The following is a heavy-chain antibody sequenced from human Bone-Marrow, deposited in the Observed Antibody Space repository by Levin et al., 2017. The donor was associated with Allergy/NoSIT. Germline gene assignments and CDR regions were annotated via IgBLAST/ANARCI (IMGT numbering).Heavy chain of an antibody. V-gene: IGHV1-69*02. CDR3: ASWQDYGGNSGIDY. J-gene: IGHJ4*02. CDR2: IIPILGIA. Sequence: KISCKASGGTFSSYTISWVRQAPGQGLEWMGRIIPILGIANYAQKFQGRVTITADKSTSTAYMELSSLRSEDTAVYYCASWQDYGGNSGIDYWGQGTLVTVSS. CDR1: GGTFSSYT. D-gene: IGHD4-23*01.